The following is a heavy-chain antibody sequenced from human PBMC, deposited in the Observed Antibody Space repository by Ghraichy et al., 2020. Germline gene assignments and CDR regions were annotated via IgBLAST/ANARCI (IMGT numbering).Heavy chain of an antibody. J-gene: IGHJ4*02. CDR3: VRHGLSISTFDA. V-gene: IGHV4-61*05. CDR1: GGSISGSISQYY. CDR2: IYRGST. D-gene: IGHD3/OR15-3a*01. Sequence: SETLSLTCTVSGGSISGSISQYYWNWIRHSPGAGLEWIGYIYRGSTKYNPSLESRVMISAYVSTRQITLNLTSVIAADTAIYFCVRHGLSISTFDAWGPGTLVTVSS.